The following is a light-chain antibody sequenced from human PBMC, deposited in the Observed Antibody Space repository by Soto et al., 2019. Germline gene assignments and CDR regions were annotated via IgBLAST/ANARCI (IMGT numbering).Light chain of an antibody. V-gene: IGKV3-15*01. CDR2: GAS. J-gene: IGKJ1*01. Sequence: EIVMTQSPATLSVSPGERATLPCRASQSVSNELAWYQQKPGQAPRLLIYGASTRATGVPARFSGSGSGTEFTLAISSLQSEDFAVYSCHQYNNWPPTWTFGQGTKVEVK. CDR3: HQYNNWPPTWT. CDR1: QSVSNE.